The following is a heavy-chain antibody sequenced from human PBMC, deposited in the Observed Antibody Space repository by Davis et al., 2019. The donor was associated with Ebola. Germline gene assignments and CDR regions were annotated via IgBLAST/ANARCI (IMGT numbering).Heavy chain of an antibody. CDR3: ARAVVVPYYGMDV. D-gene: IGHD2-2*01. V-gene: IGHV1-46*01. J-gene: IGHJ6*02. CDR2: INPSGGST. Sequence: ASVKVSCKTSGYTFTSYYMHWVRQAPGQGLEWMGIINPSGGSTSYAQKFQGRVTMTRDTSTSTVYMELSSLRSEDTAVYYCARAVVVPYYGMDVWGQGTTVTVSS. CDR1: GYTFTSYY.